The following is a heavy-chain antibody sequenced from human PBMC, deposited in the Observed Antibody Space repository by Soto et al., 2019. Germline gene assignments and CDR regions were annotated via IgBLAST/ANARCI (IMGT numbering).Heavy chain of an antibody. Sequence: EVQLLESGGGLVQPGGSLRLSCAASGFTFSTYAMSWVRQAPGKGLEWVSTITTSGGNTYYADSVQGRFTISRDNSKNTLDRQMNSLRAEDTAVYYCAGRYCTNGVCDTNYYYYIDVWGKGTTVTVSS. CDR2: ITTSGGNT. CDR3: AGRYCTNGVCDTNYYYYIDV. V-gene: IGHV3-23*01. J-gene: IGHJ6*03. CDR1: GFTFSTYA. D-gene: IGHD2-8*01.